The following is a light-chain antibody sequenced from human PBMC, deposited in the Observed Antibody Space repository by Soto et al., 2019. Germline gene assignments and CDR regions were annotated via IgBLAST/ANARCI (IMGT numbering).Light chain of an antibody. CDR2: DAS. Sequence: EIVLTQSPATLSLSPGERATLSCRASQSVNNNLAWYQQKPGQAPRLLIFDASTRATGIPARFSGSGSGTEFTLTISSLQSEDFAVYYCQQANDWPPTFGQGTRV. J-gene: IGKJ1*01. V-gene: IGKV3-15*01. CDR1: QSVNNN. CDR3: QQANDWPPT.